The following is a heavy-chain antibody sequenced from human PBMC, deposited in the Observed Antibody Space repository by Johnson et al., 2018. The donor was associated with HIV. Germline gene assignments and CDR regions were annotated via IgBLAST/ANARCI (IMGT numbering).Heavy chain of an antibody. CDR1: GFTFSKYG. Sequence: QVQLVESGGGVVQPGRSLRLSCAASGFTFSKYGMRWVRQAPGKGLEWVAVISYDGSNKYYADSVKGRFTISRDNSKNTLYLQMNSLRAEDTAVYYCAKGRIAAAGTGVDAFDIWGQGTMVTVSS. CDR3: AKGRIAAAGTGVDAFDI. CDR2: ISYDGSNK. J-gene: IGHJ3*02. D-gene: IGHD6-13*01. V-gene: IGHV3-30*18.